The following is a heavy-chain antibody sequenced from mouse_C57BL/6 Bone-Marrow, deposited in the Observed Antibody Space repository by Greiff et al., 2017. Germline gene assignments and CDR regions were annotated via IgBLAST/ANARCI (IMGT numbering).Heavy chain of an antibody. CDR2: IRSGGSYT. Sequence: EVMLVESGGDLVKPGGSLKLSCAASGFTFSSYGMSWVRQTPDKRLEWVATIRSGGSYTYYPDSVKGRFTITRDNAKNTLYLQMSRLKSEDTAMYYSAIQQLGRCAYWGQGTLVTVSA. D-gene: IGHD4-1*02. CDR3: AIQQLGRCAY. CDR1: GFTFSSYG. J-gene: IGHJ3*01. V-gene: IGHV5-6*01.